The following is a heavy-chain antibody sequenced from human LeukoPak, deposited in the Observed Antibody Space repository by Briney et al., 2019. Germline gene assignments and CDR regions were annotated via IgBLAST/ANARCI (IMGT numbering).Heavy chain of an antibody. CDR1: GGSISSSSSD. D-gene: IGHD5-18*01. J-gene: IGHJ5*02. V-gene: IGHV4-39*01. Sequence: PSETLSPTCTVSGGSISSSSSDWGWIRQPPGKGLEWFGSIYYSGRTYSNPSIKSRVTISVDTSKNQFSLKLSSVTAADTAVYYCAISIQLWTNNWFDPWGQGTLVTVSS. CDR3: AISIQLWTNNWFDP. CDR2: IYYSGRT.